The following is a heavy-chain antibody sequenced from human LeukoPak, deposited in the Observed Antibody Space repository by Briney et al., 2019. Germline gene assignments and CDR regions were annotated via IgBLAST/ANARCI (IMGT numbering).Heavy chain of an antibody. CDR2: INSNSGGT. Sequence: ASVKVSCKASGYTFTGYYMHWVRQAPAQGREWVGWINSNSGGTNYAQKFQGRVTMTRDTSISTAYMELSRLRSDETGVYYCARGLRMIVVGDFDYWGQGTLVTVSS. CDR3: ARGLRMIVVGDFDY. D-gene: IGHD3-22*01. V-gene: IGHV1-2*02. J-gene: IGHJ4*02. CDR1: GYTFTGYY.